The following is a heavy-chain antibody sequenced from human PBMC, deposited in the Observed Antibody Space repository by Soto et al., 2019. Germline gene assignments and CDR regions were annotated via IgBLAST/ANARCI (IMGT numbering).Heavy chain of an antibody. D-gene: IGHD5-18*01. CDR1: GFTFSSYG. Sequence: QVQLVESGGGVVQPGRPLRLSCAASGFTFSSYGIHWVRQAPCKGLEWVALISYDGTDKYYADSVKGRFTISRDNSKNTLYLQMSSLGPEDTAVYYCVKERYAQLWLEDYGMDVWGQGTTVTV. J-gene: IGHJ6*02. CDR3: VKERYAQLWLEDYGMDV. CDR2: ISYDGTDK. V-gene: IGHV3-30*18.